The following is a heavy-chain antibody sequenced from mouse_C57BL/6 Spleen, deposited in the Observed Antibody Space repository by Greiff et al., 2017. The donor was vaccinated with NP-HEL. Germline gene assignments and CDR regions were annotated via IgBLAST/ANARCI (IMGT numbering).Heavy chain of an antibody. V-gene: IGHV14-3*01. Sequence: VQLKESVAELVRPGASVKLSCTASGFNIKNTYMHWVKQRPEQGLEWIGRIDPANGNTKYAPKFQGKATITADTSSNTAYLQLSSLTSEDTAIYYCARWGYYGSRDFDVWGTGTTVTVSS. CDR1: GFNIKNTY. CDR2: IDPANGNT. CDR3: ARWGYYGSRDFDV. J-gene: IGHJ1*03. D-gene: IGHD1-1*01.